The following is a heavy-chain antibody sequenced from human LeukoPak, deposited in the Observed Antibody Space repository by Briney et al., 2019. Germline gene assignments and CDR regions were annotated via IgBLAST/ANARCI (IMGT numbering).Heavy chain of an antibody. J-gene: IGHJ4*02. CDR1: GFTFSSYW. CDR3: AGDRDPGYFDY. Sequence: GGSLRLSCAASGFTFSSYWMSWVRQAPGKGLEWVANIKQDGSEKYYVDSVKGRFTISRDNAKNSLYLQMNSLRAEDTAVYYCAGDRDPGYFDYWGQGTLVTVSS. V-gene: IGHV3-7*01. D-gene: IGHD3-10*01. CDR2: IKQDGSEK.